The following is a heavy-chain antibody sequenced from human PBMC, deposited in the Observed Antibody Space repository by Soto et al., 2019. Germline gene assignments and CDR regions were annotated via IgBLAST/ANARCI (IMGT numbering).Heavy chain of an antibody. CDR3: AKENGYSSSWFEFDY. J-gene: IGHJ4*02. CDR2: INHSGST. Sequence: PSETLSLTCAVYGGSFSGYYWTWIRQPPGTGLEWIGEINHSGSTNYNPSLKSRVTISVDTSKNQFSLKLTSVTAEDTAVYYCAKENGYSSSWFEFDYWGQGTLVTVSS. D-gene: IGHD6-13*01. V-gene: IGHV4-34*01. CDR1: GGSFSGYY.